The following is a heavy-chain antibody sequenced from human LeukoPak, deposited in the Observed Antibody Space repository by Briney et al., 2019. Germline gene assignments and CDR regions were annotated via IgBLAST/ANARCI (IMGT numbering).Heavy chain of an antibody. CDR2: ISSSSSYI. J-gene: IGHJ4*02. CDR3: ARGSTYYDSSGQVPFDY. V-gene: IGHV3-21*01. Sequence: GGSLRLSCAASGFTFSSYGMNWVRQAPGERLEWVSSISSSSSYIYYADSVKGRFTISRDNAKNSLYLQMNSLRAEDTAVYYCARGSTYYDSSGQVPFDYWGQGTLVTVSS. CDR1: GFTFSSYG. D-gene: IGHD3-22*01.